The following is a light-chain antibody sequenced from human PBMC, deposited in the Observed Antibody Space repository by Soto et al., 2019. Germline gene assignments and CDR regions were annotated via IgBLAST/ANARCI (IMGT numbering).Light chain of an antibody. CDR3: RSYTSSSTYVV. J-gene: IGLJ2*01. CDR2: DVS. CDR1: SSDVGGYNY. V-gene: IGLV2-14*01. Sequence: QSVLTQPASVSGSPGQSITISCTGTSSDVGGYNYVSWYQQHPGKAPKLMIYDVSNRPSGVSNRFSGSKSGNTASLTISVLEAEDGADYYCRSYTSSSTYVVFGGGTKLTVL.